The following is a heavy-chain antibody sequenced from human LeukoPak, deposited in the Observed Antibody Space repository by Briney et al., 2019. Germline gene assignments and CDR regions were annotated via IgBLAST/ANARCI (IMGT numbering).Heavy chain of an antibody. V-gene: IGHV4-4*07. CDR1: GDSISTYY. J-gene: IGHJ4*02. CDR3: ARAAAAAGGQYFDY. Sequence: SETLSLTCTVSGDSISTYYWSWIRQPAGKGLEWIGRIYSNGDTRYNPSLRSRLTISVDTSKNQFSLKLSSVTAADTAVYYCARAAAAAGGQYFDYWGQGILVAVSS. D-gene: IGHD6-13*01. CDR2: IYSNGDT.